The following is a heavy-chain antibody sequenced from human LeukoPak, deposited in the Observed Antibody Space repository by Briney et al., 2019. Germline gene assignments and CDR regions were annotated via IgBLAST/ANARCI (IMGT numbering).Heavy chain of an antibody. CDR3: ARAVGNGWFDP. V-gene: IGHV4-4*07. CDR2: ILTSGST. J-gene: IGHJ5*02. Sequence: SETLSLTCTVSGASINNYYWSWIRQPAGKGLEWIGRILTSGSTNYNPSLESRLAMSVDTSKNQFSLKLTSVTAADTAVYYCARAVGNGWFDPWGQGTPVTVSS. D-gene: IGHD2-2*01. CDR1: GASINNYY.